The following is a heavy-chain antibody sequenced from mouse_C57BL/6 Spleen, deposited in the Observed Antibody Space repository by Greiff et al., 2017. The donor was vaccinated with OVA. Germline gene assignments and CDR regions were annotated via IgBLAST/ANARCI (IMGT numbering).Heavy chain of an antibody. CDR3: ARGGGDGRAMDY. D-gene: IGHD3-3*01. CDR2: IYPGGGYT. CDR1: GYTFTNSW. V-gene: IGHV1-63*01. J-gene: IGHJ4*01. Sequence: VKLMESGAELVRPGTSVTLSCKASGYTFTNSWLGWAKQRPGHGLEWIGDIYPGGGYTTYHEKFTGKATLTADKASSTAYMQFSSRASEDSAIDYCARGGGDGRAMDYWGQGTSVTGSA.